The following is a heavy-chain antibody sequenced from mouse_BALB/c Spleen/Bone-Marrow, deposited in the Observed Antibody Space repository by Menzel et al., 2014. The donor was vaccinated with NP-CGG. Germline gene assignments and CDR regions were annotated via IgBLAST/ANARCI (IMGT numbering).Heavy chain of an antibody. CDR1: GYNFISYW. D-gene: IGHD1-3*01. V-gene: IGHV1S81*02. J-gene: IGHJ1*01. CDR2: INPGNGRT. CDR3: ARWGKGYFDV. Sequence: VQLQQSGAELVKPGASVKLSCKASGYNFISYWIHWVKQRPGQGLEWIGEINPGNGRTNYNEKFKNKATLTIDKSSSTAYMQLSRLTSEDSAVHYCARWGKGYFDVWGAGTTVTVSS.